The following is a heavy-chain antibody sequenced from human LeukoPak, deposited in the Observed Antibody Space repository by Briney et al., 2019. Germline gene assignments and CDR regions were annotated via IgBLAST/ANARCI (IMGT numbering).Heavy chain of an antibody. Sequence: SETLSLTCTVSGGSISTNNYYWGWIRQPPGKGLEWIGNIFYSGSTYYSPSLKSRVTISLDTSRNQFSLKLSSVTAADTAVYYCARPWIQLTNWFDPWGQGTLVTVSS. CDR2: IFYSGST. V-gene: IGHV4-39*01. CDR3: ARPWIQLTNWFDP. J-gene: IGHJ5*02. CDR1: GGSISTNNYY. D-gene: IGHD5-18*01.